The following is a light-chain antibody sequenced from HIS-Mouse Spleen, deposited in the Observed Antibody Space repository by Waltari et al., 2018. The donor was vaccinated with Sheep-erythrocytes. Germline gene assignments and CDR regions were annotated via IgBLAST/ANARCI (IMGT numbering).Light chain of an antibody. CDR2: EDS. Sequence: SYELTQPPSVSVSPGQTARITCSGDALPKKYAYWYQQKSGKAPVLVIYEDSKRPSGNRERFSGSTSGTMATLTISGAQVEDEADYYCYSTDSSGNHWVFGGGTKLTVL. CDR1: ALPKKY. J-gene: IGLJ3*02. V-gene: IGLV3-10*01. CDR3: YSTDSSGNHWV.